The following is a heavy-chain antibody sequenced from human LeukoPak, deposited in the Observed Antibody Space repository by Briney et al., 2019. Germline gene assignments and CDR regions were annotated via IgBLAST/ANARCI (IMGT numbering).Heavy chain of an antibody. CDR3: ARAPAAGGDWFDP. Sequence: PSETLSLTCAVYGGSFSGYYWSWIRQPPGKGLEWIGEINHSGSTNYNPSLKSRVTISVDTSKNQFSLKLSSVTAADTAVYYCARAPAAGGDWFDPWGQGTLVTVSS. D-gene: IGHD2-8*02. V-gene: IGHV4-34*01. J-gene: IGHJ5*02. CDR1: GGSFSGYY. CDR2: INHSGST.